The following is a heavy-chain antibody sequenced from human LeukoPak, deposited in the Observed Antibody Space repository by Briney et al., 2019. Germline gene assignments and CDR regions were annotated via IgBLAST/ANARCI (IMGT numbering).Heavy chain of an antibody. CDR3: AREIGISSSPFDY. CDR1: GFTFSSYA. V-gene: IGHV3-30-3*01. J-gene: IGHJ4*02. Sequence: GGSLRLSCAAPGFTFSSYAMHWVRQAPGKGLEWVAVISYDGSNKYYADSVKGRFTISRDNSKNTLYLQMNSLRAEDTAVYYCAREIGISSSPFDYWGQGTLVTVSS. D-gene: IGHD6-13*01. CDR2: ISYDGSNK.